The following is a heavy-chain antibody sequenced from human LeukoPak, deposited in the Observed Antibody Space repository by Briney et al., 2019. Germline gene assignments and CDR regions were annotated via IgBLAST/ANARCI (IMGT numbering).Heavy chain of an antibody. CDR2: IYYSGST. CDR1: GGSVSSGSYY. Sequence: SETLSLTCTVSGGSVSSGSYYWSWIRQPPGKGLEWIGYIYYSGSTNYNPSLKSRVTISVDTSKNQFSLKLSSVTAADTAVYYCAREGGIAVAGNWFDPWGQGTLVTVSS. V-gene: IGHV4-61*01. J-gene: IGHJ5*02. D-gene: IGHD6-19*01. CDR3: AREGGIAVAGNWFDP.